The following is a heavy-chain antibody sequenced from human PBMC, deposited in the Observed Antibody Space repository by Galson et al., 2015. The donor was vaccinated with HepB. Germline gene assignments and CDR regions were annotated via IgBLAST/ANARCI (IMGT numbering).Heavy chain of an antibody. CDR2: IYYSGST. Sequence: SETLSLTCAVSGGSISSSSYYWGWIRQPPGKGLEWIGSIYYSGSTYYNPSLKSRVTISVDASKNQFSLKLSSVTAADTAVYYCARHSSGWFTTDYWGQGTLVTVSS. J-gene: IGHJ4*02. CDR1: GGSISSSSYY. V-gene: IGHV4-39*01. CDR3: ARHSSGWFTTDY. D-gene: IGHD6-19*01.